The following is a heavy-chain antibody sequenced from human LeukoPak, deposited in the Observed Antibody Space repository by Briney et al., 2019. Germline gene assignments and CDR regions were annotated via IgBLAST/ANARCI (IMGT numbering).Heavy chain of an antibody. CDR1: GGSISSYY. CDR3: ARGSYDILTGYYKPFDY. J-gene: IGHJ4*02. D-gene: IGHD3-9*01. Sequence: SETLSLTCTVSGGSISSYYWSWIRQPPGKGLEWTGYIYYSGSTNYNPSLKSRVTISVDTSKNQFSLKLSSVTAADTAVYYCARGSYDILTGYYKPFDYWGQGTLVTVSS. V-gene: IGHV4-59*01. CDR2: IYYSGST.